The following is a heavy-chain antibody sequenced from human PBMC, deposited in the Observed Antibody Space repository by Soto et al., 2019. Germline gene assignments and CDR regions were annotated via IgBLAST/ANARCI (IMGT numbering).Heavy chain of an antibody. CDR2: ISVSGGST. CDR1: GFTFSSYT. J-gene: IGHJ4*02. V-gene: IGHV3-23*01. Sequence: PXGSLRLSCAASGFTFSSYTMSWVRQAPGKGLEWVSAISVSGGSTYYADSVKGRFTISGDNSKNTLYLQMNSLRAEDTAVYYCAKSGNYYDSSGYPPGWGQGTLVTVSS. D-gene: IGHD3-22*01. CDR3: AKSGNYYDSSGYPPG.